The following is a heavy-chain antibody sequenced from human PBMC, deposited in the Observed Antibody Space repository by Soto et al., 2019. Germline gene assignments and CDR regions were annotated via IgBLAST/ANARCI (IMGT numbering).Heavy chain of an antibody. CDR2: IDPSDSYT. CDR1: GYSFTSYW. D-gene: IGHD6-13*01. Sequence: GESLKISCKGSGYSFTSYWISWVRQMPGKGLEWMGRIDPSDSYTNYSPSFQGHVTISADKSISTAYLQWSSLKASDTAMYYCARHGPIRGYSSSWYSYYYGMDVWRQGTTVTVSS. V-gene: IGHV5-10-1*01. CDR3: ARHGPIRGYSSSWYSYYYGMDV. J-gene: IGHJ6*02.